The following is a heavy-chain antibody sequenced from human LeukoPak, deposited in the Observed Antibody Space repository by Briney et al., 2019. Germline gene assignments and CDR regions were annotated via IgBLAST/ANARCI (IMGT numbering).Heavy chain of an antibody. J-gene: IGHJ3*02. CDR2: ISYDGTNK. CDR1: GFSFSNYA. CDR3: ARAPMSYDSSGFGGAFDI. Sequence: GGSLRLSCAASGFSFSNYAMHWIRQAPGKGLEWVAVISYDGTNKYYADSVKGRFTIPRDNSKNTMYPQMNSLRAEDTAMYYCARAPMSYDSSGFGGAFDIWGQGTMVTVSS. D-gene: IGHD3-22*01. V-gene: IGHV3-30-3*01.